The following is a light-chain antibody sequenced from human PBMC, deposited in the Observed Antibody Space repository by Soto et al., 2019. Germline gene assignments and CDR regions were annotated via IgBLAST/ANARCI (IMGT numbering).Light chain of an antibody. J-gene: IGKJ5*01. V-gene: IGKV3-11*01. CDR1: QSVRSY. CDR3: QQRSNWPIT. Sequence: ESVLAQSPATLSLSPGERATLSCRASQSVRSYLAWYQQKPGQAPRLLIYDASNRVTGIPARFSGSGSGTDFTLTISSLEPEDFAVYYCQQRSNWPITFGQGTRLEIK. CDR2: DAS.